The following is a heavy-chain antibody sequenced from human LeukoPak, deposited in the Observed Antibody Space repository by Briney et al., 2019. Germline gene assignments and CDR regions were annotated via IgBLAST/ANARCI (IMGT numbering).Heavy chain of an antibody. V-gene: IGHV3-30*18. CDR2: ISYDGSNK. CDR1: GFTFSSYG. J-gene: IGHJ4*02. Sequence: GRSLRLSGAASGFTFSSYGMHWVRQAPGKGLEWVAVISYDGSNKYYADSVKGRFTISRDNSKNTLYLQMNSLRAEDTAVYYCAKAGIAATPGAIDYWGQGTLVTVSS. D-gene: IGHD6-13*01. CDR3: AKAGIAATPGAIDY.